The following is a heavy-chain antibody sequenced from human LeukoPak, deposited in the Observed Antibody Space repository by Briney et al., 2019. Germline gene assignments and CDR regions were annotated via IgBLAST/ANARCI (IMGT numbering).Heavy chain of an antibody. J-gene: IGHJ3*02. CDR1: GFTFSSYA. Sequence: PGGSLRLSCAASGFTFSSYAMHWVRQAPGKGLEWVAVISYDGSNKYYADSVKGRFTISRDNSKNTLYLQMNSLRAEDTAVYYCASGGYGDTPDAFDIWGQGTMVTVSS. D-gene: IGHD4-17*01. CDR3: ASGGYGDTPDAFDI. CDR2: ISYDGSNK. V-gene: IGHV3-30-3*01.